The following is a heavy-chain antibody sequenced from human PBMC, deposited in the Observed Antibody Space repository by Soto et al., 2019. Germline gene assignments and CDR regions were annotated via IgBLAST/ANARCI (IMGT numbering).Heavy chain of an antibody. D-gene: IGHD2-2*01. CDR3: ARAREDIVVVPAAILDY. J-gene: IGHJ4*02. Sequence: SETLSLTCAVYGGSFSGYYWSWIRQPPGKGLEWIGEINHSGSTNYNPSLKSRVTISVDTSKNQFSLKLSSVTAADTAVYYCARAREDIVVVPAAILDYWGQGTLVTVSS. CDR1: GGSFSGYY. CDR2: INHSGST. V-gene: IGHV4-34*01.